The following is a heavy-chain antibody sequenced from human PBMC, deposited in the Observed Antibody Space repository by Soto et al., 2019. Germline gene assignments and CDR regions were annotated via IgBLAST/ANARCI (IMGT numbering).Heavy chain of an antibody. Sequence: QVQLVQSGAEVRKPGSSVKVSCKASGGTFSRLAISWVRQAPGQGLEWMGGIIPIFGTPNHAQKFQGRLTITANEDTSTVHMELSSLRSEDTAIYYCARGWGEDSSDYFYAYWGQGTLVIVSS. CDR1: GGTFSRLA. CDR3: ARGWGEDSSDYFYAY. J-gene: IGHJ4*02. V-gene: IGHV1-69*01. D-gene: IGHD3-22*01. CDR2: IIPIFGTP.